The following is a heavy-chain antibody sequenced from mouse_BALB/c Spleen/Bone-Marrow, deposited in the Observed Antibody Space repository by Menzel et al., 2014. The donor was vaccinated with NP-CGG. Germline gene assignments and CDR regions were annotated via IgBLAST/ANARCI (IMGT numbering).Heavy chain of an antibody. V-gene: IGHV2-6-4*01. CDR2: IWGGGST. CDR3: ARIYGNFEAMDY. CDR1: GFSLXRYS. D-gene: IGHD2-1*01. Sequence: VKLQESGPGLVSPSQSLSITCTVSGFSLXRYSVDWVRQPPGKGLEWLGMIWGGGSTDYNSALKSRLIIGKDNSKSQVFLKMNSLQTDDTAMYYCARIYGNFEAMDYWGQGTSVTVSP. J-gene: IGHJ4*01.